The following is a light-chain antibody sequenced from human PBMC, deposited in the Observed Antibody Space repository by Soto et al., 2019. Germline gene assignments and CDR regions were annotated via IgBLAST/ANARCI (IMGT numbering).Light chain of an antibody. CDR1: QSVSSS. J-gene: IGKJ5*01. CDR2: DAS. CDR3: QQYGSPIT. Sequence: EILLAQSPSPPSVPPGERTTLSCRTSQSVSSSLAWYQQNPGQAPSLLIYDASNRATGIPARFSGSGSGTDFTLTISRLEPEDFAVYYCQQYGSPITFGQGTRLEIK. V-gene: IGKV3-20*01.